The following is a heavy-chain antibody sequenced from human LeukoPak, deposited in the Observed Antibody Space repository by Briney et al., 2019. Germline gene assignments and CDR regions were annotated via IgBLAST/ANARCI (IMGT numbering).Heavy chain of an antibody. CDR2: ISVYNGNT. CDR1: GYTFSAYG. Sequence: ASVKVSCKASGYTFSAYGISWVRQAPGQGLEWMGWISVYNGNTNYAQKVQGRVAFTTDTSTSTAYMELRSLRSDDTAVYFCARDSHIAEVAYYFDYWGQGTLVTVSS. D-gene: IGHD6-13*01. V-gene: IGHV1-18*01. CDR3: ARDSHIAEVAYYFDY. J-gene: IGHJ4*02.